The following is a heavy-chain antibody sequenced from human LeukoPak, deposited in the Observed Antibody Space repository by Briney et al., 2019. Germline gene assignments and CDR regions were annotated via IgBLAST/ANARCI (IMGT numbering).Heavy chain of an antibody. Sequence: GGSLRLSCAASGFTFSNYAMAWVRQAPGKGLEWVSGLSGSGGNTFYAVSVKGRFTISRDNPRNTLYLQMNSLRAEDTAVYYCATEKGDSPDYWGQGTLVTVSS. CDR3: ATEKGDSPDY. CDR1: GFTFSNYA. V-gene: IGHV3-23*01. J-gene: IGHJ4*02. D-gene: IGHD3-16*01. CDR2: LSGSGGNT.